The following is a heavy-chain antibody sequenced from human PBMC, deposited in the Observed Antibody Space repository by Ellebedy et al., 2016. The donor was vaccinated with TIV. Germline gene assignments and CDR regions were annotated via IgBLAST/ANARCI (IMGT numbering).Heavy chain of an antibody. Sequence: MPSETLSLTCAVYGGSFSGYYWSWIRQTPGKGLEWIGEITHSGSTNYNPSLKSRVTISVDTSKNQFSLNLSSVTAADPAVYYCARGLARDYWGQGTLVTVSS. CDR3: ARGLARDY. V-gene: IGHV4-34*01. J-gene: IGHJ4*02. CDR2: ITHSGST. CDR1: GGSFSGYY.